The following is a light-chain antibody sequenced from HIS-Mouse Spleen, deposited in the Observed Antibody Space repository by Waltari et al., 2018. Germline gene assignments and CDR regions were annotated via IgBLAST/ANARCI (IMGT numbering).Light chain of an antibody. CDR3: SSDAGSNNVV. CDR2: EVS. V-gene: IGLV2-8*01. J-gene: IGLJ2*01. Sequence: QSALTQPPSASGSPGQSVTISCTGTSSDVGGYNYVSWYQQHPAKAPKLRIYEVSKRPSGVPERFSGSKSGNTASLTVSGLQAGDEADDYCSSDAGSNNVVFGGGTKLTVL. CDR1: SSDVGGYNY.